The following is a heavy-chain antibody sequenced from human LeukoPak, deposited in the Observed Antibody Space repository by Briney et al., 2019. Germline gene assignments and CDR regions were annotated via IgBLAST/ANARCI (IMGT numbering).Heavy chain of an antibody. CDR3: ATDLGGLDGDGLVS. J-gene: IGHJ4*02. Sequence: GGSLRLSCAPSGFTFSNSGLHWVRQAPGKGLEWVAAISSDGNNKYYADSVKGRFTISRDNSKNTLYLQMNSLRDEDTAVYYCATDLGGLDGDGLVSWGQGTLVTVSS. CDR1: GFTFSNSG. CDR2: ISSDGNNK. D-gene: IGHD4-17*01. V-gene: IGHV3-30*19.